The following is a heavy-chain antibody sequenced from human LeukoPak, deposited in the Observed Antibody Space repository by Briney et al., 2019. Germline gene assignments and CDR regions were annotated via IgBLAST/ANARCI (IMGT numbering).Heavy chain of an antibody. J-gene: IGHJ4*02. CDR1: GGSISTYY. Sequence: SETLSLTSTVSGGSISTYYWSWIRQPPGKGLEWIGYIYISGTTNYNPSLKSRVTMSVDTSKNQLSMKLSSVTAADTAVYYCARGSDFGDCWGQGTLVTVSS. V-gene: IGHV4-59*01. D-gene: IGHD4-17*01. CDR3: ARGSDFGDC. CDR2: IYISGTT.